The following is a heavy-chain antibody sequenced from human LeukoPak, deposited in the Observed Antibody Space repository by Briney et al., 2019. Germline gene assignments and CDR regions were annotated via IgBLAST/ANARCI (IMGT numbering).Heavy chain of an antibody. J-gene: IGHJ6*02. CDR1: GGSFSGYY. CDR2: INHSGST. CDR3: ARGKELKRYYYYYGMDV. Sequence: SETLSPTCAVYGGSFSGYYWSWIRQPPGKGLEWIGEINHSGSTNYNPSLKSRVTISVDTSKNQFSLKLSSVTAADTAVYYCARGKELKRYYYYYGMDVWGQGTTVTVSS. V-gene: IGHV4-34*01.